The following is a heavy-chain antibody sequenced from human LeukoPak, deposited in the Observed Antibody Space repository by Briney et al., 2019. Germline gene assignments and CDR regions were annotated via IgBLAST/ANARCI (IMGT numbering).Heavy chain of an antibody. CDR2: IDSGGYT. Sequence: GGSLRLSCAVSGFSFTNNSMTCVRQSLEKGLEWVSLIDSGGYTYQADSVKGRFTVSRDNSENTLYLQMERLRVHDTAVYYCARALPTTMGRGDTPSHLHDCGQGTLVTVSS. CDR1: GFSFTNNS. V-gene: IGHV3-53*01. J-gene: IGHJ4*02. CDR3: ARALPTTMGRGDTPSHLHD. D-gene: IGHD3-10*01.